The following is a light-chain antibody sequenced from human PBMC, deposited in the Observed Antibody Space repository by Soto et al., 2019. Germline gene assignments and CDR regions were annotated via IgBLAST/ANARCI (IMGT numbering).Light chain of an antibody. Sequence: EIVLTQSPGTLSLSPGESAALSCRASQSVSNNYLVWYRQKPGQAPRLLIYAISSRAAGIPDRFSGSGSGKDFTLTITRLELEDSAVYYCKQHRNSRWTLGQGTKVNIK. CDR3: KQHRNSRWT. CDR1: QSVSNNY. J-gene: IGKJ1*01. V-gene: IGKV3-20*01. CDR2: AIS.